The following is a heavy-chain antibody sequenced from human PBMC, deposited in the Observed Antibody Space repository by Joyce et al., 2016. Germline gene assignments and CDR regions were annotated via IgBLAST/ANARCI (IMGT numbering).Heavy chain of an antibody. CDR1: GYTITSYY. CDR3: ARDRGNYYGSTGWFDP. V-gene: IGHV1-46*01. Sequence: QVQLVQSGAEVKKPGASVKVSCKASGYTITSYYIHWVRQAPGKGLEWKEIINPSSGTTTFAQKFQRRVTRTRDKSTSTVYMERSRLGSEDTAVYYCARDRGNYYGSTGWFDPWGQGTLVTVSA. D-gene: IGHD3-10*01. J-gene: IGHJ5*02. CDR2: INPSSGTT.